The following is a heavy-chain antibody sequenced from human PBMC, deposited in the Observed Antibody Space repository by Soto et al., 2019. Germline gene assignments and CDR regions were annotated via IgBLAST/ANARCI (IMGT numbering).Heavy chain of an antibody. CDR1: GFTFSRYN. Sequence: GGSLRLSCAASGFTFSRYNMNWVRQAPGKGLEWVSSISSSSSYIYYADSVKGRFTISRDNAKNSLYLQMNSLTGEDTAIYYCARDDSGEYPVTYLGQGNLVTVS. CDR3: ARDDSGEYPVTY. D-gene: IGHD1-26*01. CDR2: ISSSSSYI. V-gene: IGHV3-21*01. J-gene: IGHJ4*02.